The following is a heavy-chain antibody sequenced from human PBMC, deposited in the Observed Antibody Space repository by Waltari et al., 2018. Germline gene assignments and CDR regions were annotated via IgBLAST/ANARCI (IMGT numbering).Heavy chain of an antibody. J-gene: IGHJ4*02. CDR2: IGWDDDK. CDR1: GFSLSTPGMR. D-gene: IGHD3-22*01. CDR3: ARNWDNSADY. V-gene: IGHV2-70*04. Sequence: QVTLKESGPALVKPTQTLTLTCTFSGFSLSTPGMRVSWIRQPPGKALEWLARIGWDDDKLYSTSLETRLTISKDASKNQVVLTMNNVEPVDPATYYCARNWDNSADYWGQGTLVTVSS.